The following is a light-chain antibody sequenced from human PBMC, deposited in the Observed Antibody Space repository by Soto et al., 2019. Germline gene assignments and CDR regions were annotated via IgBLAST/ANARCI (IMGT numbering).Light chain of an antibody. Sequence: DIQMTQSPSSVSASVGDRVTITCRTSQVINNWLAWYQEKPGKAPKLLIFATSNLHGGVPSRFSGSGSRTDFTLTISRLQPEDFATYYCQQANTFPPNFGPGTRVDIK. CDR3: QQANTFPPN. CDR1: QVINNW. V-gene: IGKV1-12*01. CDR2: ATS. J-gene: IGKJ3*01.